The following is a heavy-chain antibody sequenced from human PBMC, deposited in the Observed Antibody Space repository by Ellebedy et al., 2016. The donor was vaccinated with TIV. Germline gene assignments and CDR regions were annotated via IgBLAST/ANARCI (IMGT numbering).Heavy chain of an antibody. CDR2: ISYDGSNK. D-gene: IGHD6-13*01. Sequence: GESLKISXAASGFTFSSYAMHWVRQAPGKGLEWVAVISYDGSNKYYADSAKGRFTISRDNSKNTLYLQMNSLRAEDTAVYYCARDNLGYSSSWTYFQHWGQGTLVTVSS. J-gene: IGHJ1*01. CDR3: ARDNLGYSSSWTYFQH. V-gene: IGHV3-30*04. CDR1: GFTFSSYA.